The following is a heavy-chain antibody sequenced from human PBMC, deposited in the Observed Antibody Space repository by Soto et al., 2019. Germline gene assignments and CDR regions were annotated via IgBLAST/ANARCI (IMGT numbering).Heavy chain of an antibody. V-gene: IGHV3-74*01. D-gene: IGHD4-17*01. Sequence: GGSLRLSCAASGGTFSGYWMHWVRRVPGKGLVWVSRIYGDGTTTTYADSVQGRFTISRDTGKNTVYLQMNSLRVDDTGVYFCARSCCGEQNWFDPWGQGTLVTVSS. CDR1: GGTFSGYW. CDR3: ARSCCGEQNWFDP. CDR2: IYGDGTTT. J-gene: IGHJ5*02.